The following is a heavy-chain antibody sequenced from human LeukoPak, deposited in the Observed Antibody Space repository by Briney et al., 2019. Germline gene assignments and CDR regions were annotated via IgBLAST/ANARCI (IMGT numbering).Heavy chain of an antibody. CDR3: AGLDYYDSSSTY. CDR1: GGSISSGSYY. Sequence: SETLSLTCTVSGGSISSGSYYWSWIRQPAGKGLEWIGRIYTSGSTNYNPSLKSRVTISVDTSKNQFSLKLSSVTAAGTAVYYCAGLDYYDSSSTYWGQGTLVTVSS. CDR2: IYTSGST. J-gene: IGHJ4*02. D-gene: IGHD3-22*01. V-gene: IGHV4-61*02.